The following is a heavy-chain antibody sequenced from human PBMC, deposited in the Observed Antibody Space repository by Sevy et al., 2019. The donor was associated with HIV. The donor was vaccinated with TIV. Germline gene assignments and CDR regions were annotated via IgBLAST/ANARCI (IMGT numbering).Heavy chain of an antibody. CDR1: GGTFSSYA. CDR2: IIPIFGTA. V-gene: IGHV1-69*13. D-gene: IGHD6-6*01. J-gene: IGHJ6*02. CDR3: ARGYSSSRRDYYGMDV. Sequence: ASVKVSCKASGGTFSSYAISWVRQAPGQGLEWMGGIIPIFGTANYAQKFQGRVTITADESTSTAYMELSSLRSEDTAVYYCARGYSSSRRDYYGMDVWGQGTTVTVSS.